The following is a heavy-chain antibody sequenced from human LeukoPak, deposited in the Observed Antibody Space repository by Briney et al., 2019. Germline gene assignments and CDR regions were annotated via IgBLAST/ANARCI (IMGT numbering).Heavy chain of an antibody. CDR1: VRSISDYY. CDR2: IYYSGST. D-gene: IGHD6-13*01. Sequence: SETLSLTCTVSVRSISDYYWTWLRQPPGKGLEWVGYIYYSGSTNYNPSLSSRRTISVHTSKSQFSLKLSSVTAAATAVYYCARGLLGYSSSWLGVAFDIWGQGTMVSVSS. J-gene: IGHJ3*02. V-gene: IGHV4-59*01. CDR3: ARGLLGYSSSWLGVAFDI.